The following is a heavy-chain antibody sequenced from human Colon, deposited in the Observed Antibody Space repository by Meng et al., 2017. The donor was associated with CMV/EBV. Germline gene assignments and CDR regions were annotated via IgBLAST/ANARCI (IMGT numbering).Heavy chain of an antibody. J-gene: IGHJ4*02. Sequence: GESLKISCAASGFTFGSYGMHWVRHFPGKGLEWVTFIRYDGSEQFYAGSVQGRFTVSRGNSKNSMLLQMNSLRAEDSAVYYCIRNSFDYWGQGSLVTVSS. CDR3: IRNSFDY. V-gene: IGHV3-30*02. D-gene: IGHD1-14*01. CDR1: GFTFGSYG. CDR2: IRYDGSEQ.